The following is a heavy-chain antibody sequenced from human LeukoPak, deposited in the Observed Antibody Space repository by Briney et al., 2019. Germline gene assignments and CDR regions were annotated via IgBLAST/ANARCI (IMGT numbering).Heavy chain of an antibody. Sequence: PSETLSLTCAVYGGSFSGYYWSWIRQPPGKGLEWIGEINHSGSTNYNPSLKSRVTISVDTSKNQFSLKLSSVTAADTAVYYCARGQPDYVWGSYRYTGHYSDYWGQGTLVTVSS. V-gene: IGHV4-34*01. J-gene: IGHJ4*02. CDR3: ARGQPDYVWGSYRYTGHYSDY. CDR2: INHSGST. CDR1: GGSFSGYY. D-gene: IGHD3-16*02.